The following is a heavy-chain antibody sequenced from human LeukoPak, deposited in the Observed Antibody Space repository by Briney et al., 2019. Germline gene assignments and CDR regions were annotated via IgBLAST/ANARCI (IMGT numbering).Heavy chain of an antibody. V-gene: IGHV2-5*02. Sequence: SGPTLVKPTQTLTLTCTFSGFSLSTSGVGVGWIRQPPGKALEWLALIYWDDDKRYSPSLKSRLTITKDTSKNQVVLTMTNMDPVDTATYYCGRVAVAGTNFDYWGQGTLVTVSS. J-gene: IGHJ4*02. CDR3: GRVAVAGTNFDY. CDR2: IYWDDDK. CDR1: GFSLSTSGVG. D-gene: IGHD6-19*01.